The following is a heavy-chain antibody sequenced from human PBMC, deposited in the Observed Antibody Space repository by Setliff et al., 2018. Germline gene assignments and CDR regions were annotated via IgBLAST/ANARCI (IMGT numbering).Heavy chain of an antibody. Sequence: TLSLTCTVSGGSISSSSYYWGWIRQPPGKGLEWIGSIYYSGSTYYNPSLKSRVTISVDTSKNQFSLKLSSVTAADTAVYYCARRGMSSSWFEGAFDIWGQGTMVTVSS. CDR1: GGSISSSSYY. V-gene: IGHV4-39*01. D-gene: IGHD6-13*01. CDR2: IYYSGST. CDR3: ARRGMSSSWFEGAFDI. J-gene: IGHJ3*02.